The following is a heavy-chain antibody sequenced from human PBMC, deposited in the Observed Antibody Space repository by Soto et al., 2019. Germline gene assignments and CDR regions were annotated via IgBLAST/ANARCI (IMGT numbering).Heavy chain of an antibody. V-gene: IGHV1-18*01. CDR3: AREEGFVVVPAASHWFDP. D-gene: IGHD2-2*01. CDR1: GYNFNNYG. Sequence: ASVKVSCKASGYNFNNYGITWVRQAPGQGLEWMGWISAYNGNTNYAQKFQDRVTMTTDTSTSTAYMELRSLRSDDTAVYYCAREEGFVVVPAASHWFDPWGQGTLVTVSS. CDR2: ISAYNGNT. J-gene: IGHJ5*02.